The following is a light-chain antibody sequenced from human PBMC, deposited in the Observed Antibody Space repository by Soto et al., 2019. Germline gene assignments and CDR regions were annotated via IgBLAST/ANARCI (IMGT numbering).Light chain of an antibody. CDR3: SSRSGTDILYV. CDR2: EVT. Sequence: QSVLTQPPSASGSPGQSVTISCTGTSSDVGTSNYVSWYQQHPGKAPNLMIYEVTKRPSGVPDRFSGSKSGNTASLTVSGLQADDEADYYCSSRSGTDILYVFGTGTRSPS. CDR1: SSDVGTSNY. J-gene: IGLJ1*01. V-gene: IGLV2-8*01.